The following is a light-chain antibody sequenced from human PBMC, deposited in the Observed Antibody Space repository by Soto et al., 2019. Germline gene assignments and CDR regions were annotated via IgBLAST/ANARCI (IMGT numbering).Light chain of an antibody. CDR3: QQYSMWPLS. V-gene: IGKV3-15*01. CDR1: QTVYSN. J-gene: IGKJ4*01. Sequence: DIVMTQSPATLSVSPGERATLSCRASQTVYSNLAWYQQKPGQAPRLLMYVASTRAAGIPARFSARGSGTEFTLTISSLQSEDFAVYFCQQYSMWPLSCGGGTKVEIK. CDR2: VAS.